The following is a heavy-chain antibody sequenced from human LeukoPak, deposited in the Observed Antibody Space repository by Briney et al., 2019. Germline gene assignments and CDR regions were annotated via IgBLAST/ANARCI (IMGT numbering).Heavy chain of an antibody. V-gene: IGHV3-9*01. CDR3: AKGRLQLWFGEENWFDP. CDR2: ISWNSGSI. CDR1: GFTFDDYA. Sequence: PGRSLRLSCAASGFTFDDYAMHWVRHAPGKGLEWVSGISWNSGSICYADSVKGRFTISRDNAKNSLYLQMNSLRAEDTALYYCAKGRLQLWFGEENWFDPWGQGTLVTVSS. J-gene: IGHJ5*02. D-gene: IGHD3-10*01.